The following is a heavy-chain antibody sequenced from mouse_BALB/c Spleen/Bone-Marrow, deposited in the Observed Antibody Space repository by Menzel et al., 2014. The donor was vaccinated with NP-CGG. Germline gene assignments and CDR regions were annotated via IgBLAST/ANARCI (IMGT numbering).Heavy chain of an antibody. CDR1: GFNIKDYY. V-gene: IGHV14-1*02. Sequence: EVQLQQSGAELVRPGALVKLSCKAFGFNIKDYYMHWVKQRPEQGLEWIGWIDPENGNTIYDPKFQGKASITADTSSNTAYLQLSSLTSEDTAVYYRASGYYGSSPYWYFDVWGAGTTVTVSS. J-gene: IGHJ1*01. D-gene: IGHD1-1*01. CDR3: ASGYYGSSPYWYFDV. CDR2: IDPENGNT.